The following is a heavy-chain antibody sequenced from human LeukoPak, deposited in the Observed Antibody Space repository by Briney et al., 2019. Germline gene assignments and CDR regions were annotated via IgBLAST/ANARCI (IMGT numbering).Heavy chain of an antibody. CDR3: ARPTEYCSSTSSSNPFDY. Sequence: SETLSLTCAVYGGSFSGYYWSWIRQPPGKGLEWIGEINHSGSTNYNPSLKSRVTISVDTSKNQFSLKLSSVTAADTAVYYCARPTEYCSSTSSSNPFDYWGQGTLVTVSS. J-gene: IGHJ4*02. CDR1: GGSFSGYY. D-gene: IGHD2-2*01. V-gene: IGHV4-34*01. CDR2: INHSGST.